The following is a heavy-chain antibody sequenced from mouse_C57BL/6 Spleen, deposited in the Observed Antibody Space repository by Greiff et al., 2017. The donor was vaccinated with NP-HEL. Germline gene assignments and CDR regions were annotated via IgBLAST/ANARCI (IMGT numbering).Heavy chain of an antibody. CDR1: GFTFTDYY. D-gene: IGHD3-2*02. Sequence: EVKLVESGGGLVQPGGSLSLSCAASGFTFTDYYMSWVRQPPGKALEWLGFIRNKANGYTTEYSASVKGRFTISRDNSQSILYLQMNALRAEDSATYYCARYTAQAGAMDYWGQGTSVTVSS. V-gene: IGHV7-3*01. CDR3: ARYTAQAGAMDY. J-gene: IGHJ4*01. CDR2: IRNKANGYTT.